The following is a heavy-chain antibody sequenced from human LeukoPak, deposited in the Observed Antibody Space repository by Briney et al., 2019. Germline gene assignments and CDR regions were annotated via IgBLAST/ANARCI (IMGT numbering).Heavy chain of an antibody. D-gene: IGHD2-15*01. Sequence: GASVKVSCKASGYTFTSYDINWVRQATGQGLEWMGWMNPSSGNTGYAQKFQGRGTMTRNTSISTAYMELSSLRSEDTAVYYCARAGGYCGRISCPYYFDYWGQGSLVAVSS. J-gene: IGHJ4*02. V-gene: IGHV1-8*01. CDR1: GYTFTSYD. CDR3: ARAGGYCGRISCPYYFDY. CDR2: MNPSSGNT.